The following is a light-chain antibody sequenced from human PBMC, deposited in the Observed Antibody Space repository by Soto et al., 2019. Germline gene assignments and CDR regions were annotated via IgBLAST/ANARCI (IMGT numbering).Light chain of an antibody. J-gene: IGLJ2*01. V-gene: IGLV2-14*01. CDR3: SSYTSSIVV. CDR1: SSDVGGYNY. CDR2: DVS. Sequence: QSALTQPASVSGSPGQSITISCTGTSSDVGGYNYVSWYQQHPGKAPKLMIYDVSNRPSGVSNRFSGSKSGNTASLTNSGLQAEDEADYYCSSYTSSIVVFGGGTKLTVL.